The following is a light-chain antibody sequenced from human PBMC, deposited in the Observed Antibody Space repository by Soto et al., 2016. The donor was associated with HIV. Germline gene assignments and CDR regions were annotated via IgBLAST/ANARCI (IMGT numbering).Light chain of an antibody. V-gene: IGLV3-19*01. Sequence: SSELTQDPAVSVALGQTVNITCQGDSLRTYYASWYQQKPGQAPVLVMFGKDKRPSGIPARFSGSSSGNPAYLTITGAQAEDEADYYCLSRXKIDSHNYVFGTGTRVTVL. CDR1: SLRTYY. J-gene: IGLJ1*01. CDR2: GKD. CDR3: LSRXKIDSHNYV.